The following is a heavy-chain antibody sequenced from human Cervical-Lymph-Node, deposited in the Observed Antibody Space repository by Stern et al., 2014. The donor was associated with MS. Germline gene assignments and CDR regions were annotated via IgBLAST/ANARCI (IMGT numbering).Heavy chain of an antibody. Sequence: EVQLVESGGGLVQPGGSLRLSCAASGFTFSSYSMNWVRQAPGKGLEWISYISSSRNTIYYADSVKGRFTISRDNAKNSLYLQMNSLRDEDTAVYYCARANYDFWSGNSSFQRYYYGMDVWGQGTTVTVSS. V-gene: IGHV3-48*02. CDR2: ISSSRNTI. CDR3: ARANYDFWSGNSSFQRYYYGMDV. J-gene: IGHJ6*02. CDR1: GFTFSSYS. D-gene: IGHD3-3*01.